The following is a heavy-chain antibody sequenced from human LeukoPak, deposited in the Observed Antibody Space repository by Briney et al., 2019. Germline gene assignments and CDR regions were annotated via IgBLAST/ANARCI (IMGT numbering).Heavy chain of an antibody. J-gene: IGHJ3*02. CDR1: GFTFSNSW. CDR3: VRGVGSSTSCYVRAFDI. Sequence: GGSLSLSCAASGFTFSNSWMHWVCQAPEKGLEWVADIKCDGSEKCCVYSVKGRLTISRDNAKNSLYLQVNSLRAEDMTVYYCVRGVGSSTSCYVRAFDIWGQGTMVTVSS. V-gene: IGHV3-52*01. D-gene: IGHD2-2*01. CDR2: IKCDGSEK.